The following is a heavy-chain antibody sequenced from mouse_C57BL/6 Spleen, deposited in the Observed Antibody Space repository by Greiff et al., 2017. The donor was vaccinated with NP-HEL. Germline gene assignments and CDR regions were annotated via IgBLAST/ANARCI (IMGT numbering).Heavy chain of an antibody. CDR2: ISDGGSYT. D-gene: IGHD3-2*02. Sequence: EVQRVESGGGLVKPGGSLKLSCAASGFTFSSYAMSWVRQTPEKRLEWVATISDGGSYTYYPDNVKGRFTISRDNAKNNLYLQMSHLKSEDTAMYYCAREDSSGIDYWGQGTTLTVSS. J-gene: IGHJ2*01. CDR3: AREDSSGIDY. CDR1: GFTFSSYA. V-gene: IGHV5-4*01.